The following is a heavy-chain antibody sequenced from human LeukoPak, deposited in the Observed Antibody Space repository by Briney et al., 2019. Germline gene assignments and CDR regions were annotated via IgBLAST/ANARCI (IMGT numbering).Heavy chain of an antibody. CDR3: ARVPYSGSYYGPSQH. Sequence: ASVKVSCKASGYTFTSYYMHWVRQAPGQGLEWMGIINPSGGSTSYAQKFQGRVTMTRDTSTSTVYMELSSLRSEDTAVYYCARVPYSGSYYGPSQHWGQGTLVTVSS. CDR1: GYTFTSYY. J-gene: IGHJ1*01. D-gene: IGHD1-26*01. CDR2: INPSGGST. V-gene: IGHV1-46*01.